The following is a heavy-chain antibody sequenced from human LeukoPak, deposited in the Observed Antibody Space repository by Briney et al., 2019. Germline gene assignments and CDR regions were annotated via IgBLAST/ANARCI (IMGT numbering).Heavy chain of an antibody. CDR2: IYYSGRT. V-gene: IGHV4-61*01. CDR3: ASAPVYCSGGSCYSEDAFDI. D-gene: IGHD2-15*01. CDR1: GGSVSSGSYY. Sequence: PSETLSLTCTVSGGSVSSGSYYWSWIRQPPGKGLEWIGYIYYSGRTHYNPSLKSHVTISVDTYKNQFSLKLNSVTAADTAVYYCASAPVYCSGGSCYSEDAFDIWGQGTMVTVSS. J-gene: IGHJ3*02.